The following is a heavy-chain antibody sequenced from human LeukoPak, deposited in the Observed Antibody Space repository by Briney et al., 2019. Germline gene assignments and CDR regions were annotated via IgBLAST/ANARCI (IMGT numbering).Heavy chain of an antibody. V-gene: IGHV1-2*02. Sequence: ASVKVSCKTSGYTFTAYDLHWVRQAPGQGPEWLGWIKPGNGVTRYAQKFQGRVTITSDTSITTAYMELSSLKSDDTGVYYCAKDNYPYGSFDFWGQGALVTASS. J-gene: IGHJ4*02. CDR1: GYTFTAYD. D-gene: IGHD4-11*01. CDR3: AKDNYPYGSFDF. CDR2: IKPGNGVT.